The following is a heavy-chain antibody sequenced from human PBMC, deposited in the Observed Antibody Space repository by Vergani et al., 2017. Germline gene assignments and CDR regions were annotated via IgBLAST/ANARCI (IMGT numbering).Heavy chain of an antibody. CDR1: GFTFSSYG. J-gene: IGHJ4*02. CDR3: AKDRGAVAGLFDY. Sequence: QVQLVESGGGVVQPGRSLRLSCAASGFTFSSYGMHWVRQAPGKGLEWVAVISYEGSNKYYADSVKGRFTISRDNSKNTLYLQMNSLRAEDTAVYYCAKDRGAVAGLFDYWGQGTLVTVSS. CDR2: ISYEGSNK. D-gene: IGHD6-19*01. V-gene: IGHV3-30*18.